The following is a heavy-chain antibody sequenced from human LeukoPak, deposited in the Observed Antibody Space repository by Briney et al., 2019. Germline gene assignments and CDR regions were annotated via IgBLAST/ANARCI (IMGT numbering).Heavy chain of an antibody. D-gene: IGHD2-15*01. CDR3: AKDKAIGYCSGGTCSYFDY. Sequence: GGSLRLSCAASGFSFSAYAMSWVRQAPGKGLGWVSGISSNGGSAYYATSVKGRFTMSRDNSKNTLSLQMNSLRAEDTAVYYCAKDKAIGYCSGGTCSYFDYWGQGTLVTVSS. J-gene: IGHJ4*02. V-gene: IGHV3-23*01. CDR1: GFSFSAYA. CDR2: ISSNGGSA.